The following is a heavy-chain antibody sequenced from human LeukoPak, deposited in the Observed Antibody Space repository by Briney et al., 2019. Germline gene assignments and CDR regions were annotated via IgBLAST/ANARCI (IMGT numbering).Heavy chain of an antibody. V-gene: IGHV3-7*01. CDR1: GFTFSSYW. CDR2: IKQDGSEK. D-gene: IGHD3-10*01. J-gene: IGHJ4*02. CDR3: ARGIRGVIPYYFDY. Sequence: GGSLRLSCAASGFTFSSYWMSWVRQAPGKGLEWVANIKQDGSEKYYVDSVKGRSTISRDNAKNSLYLQMNSLRAEDTAVYYCARGIRGVIPYYFDYWGQGTLVTVSP.